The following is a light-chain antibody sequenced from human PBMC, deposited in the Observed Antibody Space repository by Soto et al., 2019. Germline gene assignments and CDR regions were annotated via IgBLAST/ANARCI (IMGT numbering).Light chain of an antibody. CDR2: EVS. Sequence: QSALTQPASVSGSPGQSITISCTGTSSDVGGYNYVSWYQQHPGKAPKLMIYEVSNRPSGVSNRFSGSKSGNTASLTISGLKDEDEADYYCSSYTSSRIDYVFGTGTKLTVL. V-gene: IGLV2-14*01. CDR1: SSDVGGYNY. CDR3: SSYTSSRIDYV. J-gene: IGLJ1*01.